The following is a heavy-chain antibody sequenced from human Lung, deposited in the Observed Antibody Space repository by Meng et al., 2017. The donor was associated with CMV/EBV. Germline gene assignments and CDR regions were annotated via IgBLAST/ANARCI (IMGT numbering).Heavy chain of an antibody. D-gene: IGHD2-2*01. V-gene: IGHV1-2*02. CDR1: GYTFTGYY. CDR2: INPNSGGT. CDR3: ARNGYCSSTSCYRYGMDV. J-gene: IGHJ6*01. Sequence: ASVXVSXKASGYTFTGYYMHWVRQAPGQGLEWMGWINPNSGGTNYAQKFQGRVTMTRDTSISTAYMELSRLRSDDTAVYYCARNGYCSSTSCYRYGMDVWGQGNXVNGAS.